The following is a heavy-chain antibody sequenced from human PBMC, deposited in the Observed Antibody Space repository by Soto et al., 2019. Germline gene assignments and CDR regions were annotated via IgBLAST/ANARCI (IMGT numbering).Heavy chain of an antibody. CDR1: GFSLSTSGVG. J-gene: IGHJ3*02. V-gene: IGHV2-5*02. Sequence: QITLKESGPTLVKPTQTLTLTCTFSGFSLSTSGVGVGWIRQPPGKALEWLALIYWDDDKRYSPSLKSRLTITQDXXKXQXXLTMTNMDPVDTATYYCAHLGRHIVVVTALPVFDIWGQGTMVTVSS. CDR3: AHLGRHIVVVTALPVFDI. CDR2: IYWDDDK. D-gene: IGHD2-21*02.